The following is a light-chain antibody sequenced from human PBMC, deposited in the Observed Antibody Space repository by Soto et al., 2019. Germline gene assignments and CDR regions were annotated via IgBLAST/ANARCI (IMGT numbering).Light chain of an antibody. CDR2: DIS. Sequence: EIVLTQSPGTLSLSPGDTATLSCRASQSLSSNYLAWYQQRPGQAPKLLIYDISSRATGIPDRFSGSGSGTDFTLAITRLDPEDFAVYFWQQYGGSMTFGQGTRLEIE. CDR3: QQYGGSMT. J-gene: IGKJ5*01. V-gene: IGKV3-20*01. CDR1: QSLSSNY.